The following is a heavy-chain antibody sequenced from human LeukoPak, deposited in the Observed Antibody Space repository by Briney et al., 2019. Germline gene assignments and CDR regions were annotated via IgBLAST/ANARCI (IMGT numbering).Heavy chain of an antibody. V-gene: IGHV4-39*01. CDR3: ARRSGYSNYDFDY. CDR2: IYYSGST. CDR1: GGSISSSSYY. J-gene: IGHJ4*02. D-gene: IGHD4-11*01. Sequence: SETLSLXCTVSGGSISSSSYYWGWIRQPPGKGLEWIGSIYYSGSTYYNPSLKSRVTISVDTSKNQFSLKLSSVTAADTAVYYCARRSGYSNYDFDYWGQGTLVTVSS.